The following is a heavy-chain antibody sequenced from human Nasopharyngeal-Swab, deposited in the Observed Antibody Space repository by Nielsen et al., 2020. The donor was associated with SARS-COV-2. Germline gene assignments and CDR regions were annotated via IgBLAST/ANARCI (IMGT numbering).Heavy chain of an antibody. CDR3: ARATYYYDSSGYYSECVFDY. D-gene: IGHD3-22*01. Sequence: SETLSLTCTVSGGSISSSSYYWGWIRQPPGKGLEWIGSIYYSGSTYYNPSLKSRVTISVDTSKNQFSLKLSSVIAADTAVYYCARATYYYDSSGYYSECVFDYWGQGTLVTVSS. J-gene: IGHJ4*02. CDR1: GGSISSSSYY. V-gene: IGHV4-39*01. CDR2: IYYSGST.